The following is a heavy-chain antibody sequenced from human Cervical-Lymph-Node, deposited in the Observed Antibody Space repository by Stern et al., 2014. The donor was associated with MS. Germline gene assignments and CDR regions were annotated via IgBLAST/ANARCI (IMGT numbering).Heavy chain of an antibody. CDR2: LYYSGST. Sequence: QVQLQESGPGLVKPSETLSLMCSVSSGFIGNNYWSWIRQPTGKGLEWIGHLYYSGSTYDNPSLKSRVTISLDTSKNQLSLRLSSVTAADTAVYYCARAGPYDYIWGNFRHRAFYFDSWGQGALVTVSS. CDR1: SGFIGNNY. J-gene: IGHJ4*02. CDR3: ARAGPYDYIWGNFRHRAFYFDS. D-gene: IGHD3-16*02. V-gene: IGHV4-59*01.